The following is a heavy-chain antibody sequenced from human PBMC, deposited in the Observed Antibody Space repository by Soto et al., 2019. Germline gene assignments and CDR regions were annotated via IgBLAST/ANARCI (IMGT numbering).Heavy chain of an antibody. D-gene: IGHD1-7*01. Sequence: QVQLVQSGAEVKKPGSSVKVSCKASGGTFSSYTISWVRQAPGQGLEWMGRIIPILGIANYAQKLQGRVTITGDKSTSTAYMDLSSLRSEDTAVYYCASITGTTGLRDYWGQGTLGSVSS. CDR1: GGTFSSYT. V-gene: IGHV1-69*02. J-gene: IGHJ4*02. CDR2: IIPILGIA. CDR3: ASITGTTGLRDY.